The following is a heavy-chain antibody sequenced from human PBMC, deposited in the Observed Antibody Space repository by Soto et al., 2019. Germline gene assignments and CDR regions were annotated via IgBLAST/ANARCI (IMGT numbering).Heavy chain of an antibody. V-gene: IGHV1-8*01. Sequence: QMQLVQSGAEVKKPGASVKVSCKASGYSFSTYDINWVRQAAGQGLEWMGWVNPKSGNTDYAQRFRGRVTMTSNTSISTAYMELSALTPEDTAVYYCARPYCDSTSCYTDWFDPWGQGTLVTVSS. CDR2: VNPKSGNT. J-gene: IGHJ5*02. CDR3: ARPYCDSTSCYTDWFDP. D-gene: IGHD2-2*02. CDR1: GYSFSTYD.